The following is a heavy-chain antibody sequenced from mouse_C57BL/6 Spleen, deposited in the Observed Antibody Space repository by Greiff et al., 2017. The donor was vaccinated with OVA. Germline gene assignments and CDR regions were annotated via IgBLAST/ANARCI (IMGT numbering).Heavy chain of an antibody. CDR1: GFSLTSYA. Sequence: QVQLQQSGPGLVAPSQSLSITCTVSGFSLTSYAISWVRQPPGKGLEWLGVIWTGGGTNYNSALKSRLSISKDNSKSQVFLKMNSLQTDDTARYYCARELDSSGYYWYFDVWGTGTTVTVSS. V-gene: IGHV2-9-1*01. CDR2: IWTGGGT. J-gene: IGHJ1*03. CDR3: ARELDSSGYYWYFDV. D-gene: IGHD3-2*02.